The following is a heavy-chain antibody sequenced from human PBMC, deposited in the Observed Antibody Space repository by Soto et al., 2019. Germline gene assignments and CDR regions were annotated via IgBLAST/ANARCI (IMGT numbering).Heavy chain of an antibody. CDR1: GGSISSYY. V-gene: IGHV4-59*08. J-gene: IGHJ5*02. D-gene: IGHD2-21*02. CDR2: IYYSGSI. Sequence: SETLSLTCTVSGGSISSYYWSWIRQPPGKGLEWIGYIYYSGSIKYNPSLKSRVTISVDTSKNQFSLKLSSVTAADTAVYYCARHPSDFWFDPWGQGTLVTVSS. CDR3: ARHPSDFWFDP.